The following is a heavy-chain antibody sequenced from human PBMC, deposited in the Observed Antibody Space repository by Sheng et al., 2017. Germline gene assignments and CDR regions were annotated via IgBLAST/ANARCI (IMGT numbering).Heavy chain of an antibody. CDR2: VCYNGRT. J-gene: IGHJ4*01. CDR3: AREVHSQPDY. V-gene: IGHV4-39*02. Sequence: QLQLQESGPGLVKPSETLSLTCTVSGGSISSSPYCCGWIRQPPGKGLEWIGSVCYNGRTYYKPSLKSRVTISVDTSNNHFSLKLSSVTAADTAVYYCAREVHSQPDYWGHGTLVTVSS. D-gene: IGHD4-4*01. CDR1: GGSISSSPYC.